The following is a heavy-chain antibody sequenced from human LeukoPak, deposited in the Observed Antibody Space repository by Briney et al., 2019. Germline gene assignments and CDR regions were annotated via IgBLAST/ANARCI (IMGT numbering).Heavy chain of an antibody. CDR1: GFTFSSYG. D-gene: IGHD1-26*01. J-gene: IGHJ4*02. CDR2: IKQDGSEK. V-gene: IGHV3-7*03. Sequence: GRSLRLSCAASGFTFSSYGMHWVRQAPGKGLEWVANIKQDGSEKYYVDSVKGRFTISRDNAKNSLYLQMNSLRAEDTAVYYCASGSSGSYYLNFYYFDYWGQGTLVTVSS. CDR3: ASGSSGSYYLNFYYFDY.